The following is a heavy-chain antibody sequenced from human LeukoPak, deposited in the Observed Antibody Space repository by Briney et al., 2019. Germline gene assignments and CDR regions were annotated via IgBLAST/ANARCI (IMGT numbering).Heavy chain of an antibody. CDR3: ARADDYVWGSYRYHAEYFQH. J-gene: IGHJ1*01. D-gene: IGHD3-16*02. Sequence: PSETLSLTCTVSGGSISSYYWSWVRQPAGKGLEWIGRIYTSGSTNYNPSLKSQVTMSVDTSKIHFSLKLSSVPAADTAVYYCARADDYVWGSYRYHAEYFQHWGQGTLVTVSS. CDR1: GGSISSYY. V-gene: IGHV4-4*07. CDR2: IYTSGST.